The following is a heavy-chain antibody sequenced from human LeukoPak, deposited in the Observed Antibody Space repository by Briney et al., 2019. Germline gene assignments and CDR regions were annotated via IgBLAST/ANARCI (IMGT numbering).Heavy chain of an antibody. CDR2: TYYRSKWYN. D-gene: IGHD3-10*01. CDR3: AREVRCLLWFGEPPGMDV. J-gene: IGHJ6*02. CDR1: GDSVSSNSAA. V-gene: IGHV6-1*01. Sequence: SQTLSLTCAISGDSVSSNSAAWNWIRQSPSRGLEWLGRTYYRSKWYNDYAVSVKSRIAINPDTSKNQFSLQLNSVTPEDTAVYYCAREVRCLLWFGEPPGMDVWGQGTTVTVSS.